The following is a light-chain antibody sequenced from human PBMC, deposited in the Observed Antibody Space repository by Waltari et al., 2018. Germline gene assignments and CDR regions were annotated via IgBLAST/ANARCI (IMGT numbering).Light chain of an antibody. CDR2: GAS. V-gene: IGKV3-20*01. CDR1: QSVRGS. J-gene: IGKJ1*01. CDR3: QHYVRLPAT. Sequence: EIVFTQSPGTLSLSPGERATLSCRASQSVRGSLAWYQQKAGQAPRLLIYGASSRATGIPDRFSGSGSGTDFSLTISRLEPEDFAVYYCQHYVRLPATFGQGTKVKIK.